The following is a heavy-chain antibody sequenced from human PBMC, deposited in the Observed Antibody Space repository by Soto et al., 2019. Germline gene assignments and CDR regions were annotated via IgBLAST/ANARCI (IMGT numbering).Heavy chain of an antibody. CDR3: ARGFSAGKGSPPDY. Sequence: EVQLLESGGGLVQPGGSLRLSCAASGFSFIKYAMSWVRQAPGKGLEWVSGLSGSGGSTSSADSGKGRFAISRDNSRNTLYLKMNSLRAGDTAIYYCARGFSAGKGSPPDYWGQGTLVTVSS. V-gene: IGHV3-23*01. CDR1: GFSFIKYA. J-gene: IGHJ4*02. D-gene: IGHD3-10*01. CDR2: LSGSGGST.